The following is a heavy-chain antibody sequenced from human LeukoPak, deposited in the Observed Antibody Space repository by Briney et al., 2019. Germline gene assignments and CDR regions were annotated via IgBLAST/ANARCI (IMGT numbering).Heavy chain of an antibody. CDR1: GFTFSSYG. CDR3: AKRSGGYQLPKNYFDY. Sequence: GGSLRLSCAASGFTFSSYGMHWVRQAPGKGLEWVAFIRYDGSNKYYADSVKGRFTISRDNSKNTLYLQMNSLRAEDTAVYYCAKRSGGYQLPKNYFDYWGQGTLVTVSS. CDR2: IRYDGSNK. J-gene: IGHJ4*02. V-gene: IGHV3-30*02. D-gene: IGHD2-2*01.